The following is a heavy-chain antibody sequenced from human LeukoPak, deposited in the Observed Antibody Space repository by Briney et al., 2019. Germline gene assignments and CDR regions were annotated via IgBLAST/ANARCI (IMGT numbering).Heavy chain of an antibody. CDR2: INSDRSGT. D-gene: IGHD2-15*01. V-gene: IGHV3-74*01. J-gene: IGHJ6*03. CDR1: GFTFRNYW. CDR3: ARGDIVGNAYFYYMDV. Sequence: GGSLKLSCAASGFTFRNYWMNWVRQAPGKGLVWVSHINSDRSGTTYADSVKGRFTISRDNAKNTLYLQMNILRAEDTAVYYCARGDIVGNAYFYYMDVWGKGTTVTVSS.